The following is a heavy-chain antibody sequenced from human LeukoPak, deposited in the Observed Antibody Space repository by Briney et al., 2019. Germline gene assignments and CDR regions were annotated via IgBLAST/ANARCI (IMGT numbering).Heavy chain of an antibody. CDR2: ISSSSSHI. CDR3: ARDFGVRGVIPFDY. V-gene: IGHV3-21*01. J-gene: IGHJ4*02. Sequence: GGSLRLSCAASGFTFSSYSMNWVRQAPGKGLEWVSSISSSSSHIYYADSVKGRFTISRDNAKNSLYLQMNSLRAEDTAVYYCARDFGVRGVIPFDYWGQGTLVTVSS. CDR1: GFTFSSYS. D-gene: IGHD3-10*01.